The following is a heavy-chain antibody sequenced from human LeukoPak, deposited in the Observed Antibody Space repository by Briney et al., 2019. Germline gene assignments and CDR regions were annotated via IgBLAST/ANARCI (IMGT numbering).Heavy chain of an antibody. V-gene: IGHV3-23*01. CDR2: ISGSGGST. CDR3: AKVLGYSYGFGY. CDR1: GFTFSSYT. Sequence: GGSLRLSCAASGFTFSSYTMSWVRQAPGKGLEWVSAISGSGGSTYYADSVKGRFTISRDNSKNTLYLQMNSLRAEDTAVYYCAKVLGYSYGFGYWGQGTLVTVSS. D-gene: IGHD5-18*01. J-gene: IGHJ4*02.